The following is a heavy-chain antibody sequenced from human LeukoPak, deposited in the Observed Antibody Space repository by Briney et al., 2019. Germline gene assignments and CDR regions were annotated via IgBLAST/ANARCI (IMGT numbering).Heavy chain of an antibody. D-gene: IGHD2-2*02. CDR3: AKGQYQLLYCFDY. CDR2: ISGSGGST. V-gene: IGHV3-23*01. J-gene: IGHJ4*02. CDR1: GFTFSSYA. Sequence: GGYLRLSCAASGFTFSSYAMSWVRQAPGKGLEWVSAISGSGGSTYYADSVKGRFTISRDNSKNTLYLQMNSLRAEDTAVYYCAKGQYQLLYCFDYWGQGTLVTVSS.